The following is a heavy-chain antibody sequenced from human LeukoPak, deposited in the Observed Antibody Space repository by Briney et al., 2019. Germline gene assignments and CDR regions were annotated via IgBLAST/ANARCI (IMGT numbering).Heavy chain of an antibody. CDR1: GYSFTKYW. D-gene: IGHD3-10*02. CDR2: IYPGDSDT. J-gene: IGHJ5*02. CDR3: ARHSRDYYVPLAP. Sequence: GESLKISCKGSGYSFTKYWIGWVRQMPGKGLEWMGIIYPGDSDTKYSPSFQGQVTISADKSINTAYLHWSSLRASDTAIYYCARHSRDYYVPLAPWGQATLVTVSS. V-gene: IGHV5-51*01.